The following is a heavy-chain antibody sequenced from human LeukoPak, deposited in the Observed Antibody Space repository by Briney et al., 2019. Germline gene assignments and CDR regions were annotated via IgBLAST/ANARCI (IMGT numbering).Heavy chain of an antibody. J-gene: IGHJ4*02. CDR3: AMDRVVFTD. CDR1: GFSFSSYW. D-gene: IGHD3-22*01. V-gene: IGHV3-7*04. CDR2: IKQDGREQ. Sequence: GGSLRLSCAASGFSFSSYWMTWVRQAPGKGLEWVANIKQDGREQHYVDSVKGRFTISRHNAKNSLYLQMDSLRAEDTAVYYCAMDRVVFTDWGQGTPVTVSS.